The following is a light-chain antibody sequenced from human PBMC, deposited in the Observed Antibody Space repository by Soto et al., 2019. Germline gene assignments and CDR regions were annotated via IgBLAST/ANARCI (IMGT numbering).Light chain of an antibody. J-gene: IGLJ2*01. CDR3: AAWDDSLRAVV. Sequence: QSVLTQSPSASGTPGQRVTISCSGSTSNIGTYAVNWYKQLPGTAPTLLIFRNHQRPSGVPDRFSGSKSGTSASLAISGPQSADEADYYCAAWDDSLRAVVFGVGTKLTVL. CDR2: RNH. CDR1: TSNIGTYA. V-gene: IGLV1-44*01.